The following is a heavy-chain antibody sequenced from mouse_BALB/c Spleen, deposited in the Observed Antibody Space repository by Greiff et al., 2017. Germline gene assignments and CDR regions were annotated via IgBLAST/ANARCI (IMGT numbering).Heavy chain of an antibody. CDR1: GYSITSDYA. J-gene: IGHJ3*01. V-gene: IGHV3-2*02. CDR3: ARRLLRLPWFAY. D-gene: IGHD1-2*01. CDR2: ISYSGST. Sequence: EVKLQESGPGLVKPSQSLSLTCTVTGYSITSDYAWNWIRQFPGNKLEWMGYISYSGSTSYNPSLKSRISITRDTSKNQFFLQLNSVTTEDTATYYCARRLLRLPWFAYWGQGTLVTVSA.